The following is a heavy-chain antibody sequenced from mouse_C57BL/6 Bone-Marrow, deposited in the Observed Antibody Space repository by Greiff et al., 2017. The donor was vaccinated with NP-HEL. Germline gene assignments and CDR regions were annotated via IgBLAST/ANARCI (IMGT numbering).Heavy chain of an antibody. CDR1: GFSLTSYA. CDR3: ASGGYYDYDGFAY. V-gene: IGHV2-9-1*01. D-gene: IGHD2-4*01. Sequence: VKLVESGPGLVAPSQSLSITCTVSGFSLTSYAISWVRQPPGKGLEWLGVIWTGGGTNYNSALNSRLSISKDNSKSQVFLKMNSLQTDDTARYYCASGGYYDYDGFAYWGQGTLVTVSA. J-gene: IGHJ3*01. CDR2: IWTGGGT.